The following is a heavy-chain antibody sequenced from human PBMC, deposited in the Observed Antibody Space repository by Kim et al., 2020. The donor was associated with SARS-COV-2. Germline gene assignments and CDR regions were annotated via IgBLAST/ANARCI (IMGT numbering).Heavy chain of an antibody. CDR3: AREATYYYGSGSLGH. J-gene: IGHJ1*01. CDR1: GYTFTGFY. Sequence: ASVKVSCKASGYTFTGFYLHWVRQAPGQGLEWMGWIKPNSGDTNFAPKFQGRVTMTRDTSITTAYMELSRLRSDDTAVYYCAREATYYYGSGSLGHWGQG. D-gene: IGHD3-10*01. V-gene: IGHV1-2*02. CDR2: IKPNSGDT.